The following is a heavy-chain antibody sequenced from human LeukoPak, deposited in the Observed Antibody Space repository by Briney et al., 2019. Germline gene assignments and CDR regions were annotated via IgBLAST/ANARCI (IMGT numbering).Heavy chain of an antibody. Sequence: ASVKVSCKASGYTFTSYGISWVRQAPGQGLEWMGWISAYNGNTNYAQKLQGRVTMTTDKSTSTAYMELSSLRSEDTAVYYCARGPASTVTTSSWGQGTLVTVSS. CDR1: GYTFTSYG. V-gene: IGHV1-18*01. D-gene: IGHD4-17*01. CDR2: ISAYNGNT. J-gene: IGHJ4*02. CDR3: ARGPASTVTTSS.